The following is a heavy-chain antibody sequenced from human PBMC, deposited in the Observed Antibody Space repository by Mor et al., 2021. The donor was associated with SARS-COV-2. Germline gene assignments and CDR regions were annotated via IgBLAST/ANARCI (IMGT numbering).Heavy chain of an antibody. V-gene: IGHV3-53*01. J-gene: IGHJ4*02. D-gene: IGHD1-26*01. CDR3: ATIIVGARSLDY. Sequence: FTISRDNSENTLYLQMNSLRAEDTAVYYCATIIVGARSLDYWGQGTLVTVSS.